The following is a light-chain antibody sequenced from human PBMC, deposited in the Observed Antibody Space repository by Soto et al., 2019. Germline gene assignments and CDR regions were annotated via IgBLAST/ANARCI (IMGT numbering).Light chain of an antibody. CDR2: EVS. CDR1: SSDVGGYNY. Sequence: QSALTQPASVSGSPGQSITISCTGTSSDVGGYNYVSWYQQHPGKAPKFMIYEVSNRPSGVSNRFSGSKSGNTASLSISGLQAEDEAEYYCSSYTSSSTWVFGGGTKVTVL. CDR3: SSYTSSSTWV. J-gene: IGLJ3*02. V-gene: IGLV2-14*01.